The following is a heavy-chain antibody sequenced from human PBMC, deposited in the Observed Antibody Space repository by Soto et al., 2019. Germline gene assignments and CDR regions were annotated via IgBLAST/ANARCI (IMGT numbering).Heavy chain of an antibody. Sequence: SETLSLTCTVSGGSISSGGYYWSWIRQHPGKGLEWIGYIYYSGSTYYNPSLKSRVTISVDTSKNQFSLKLSSVTAADTAVYYCARADIVATIKGSYYYYGMDVWGQGTTVTVSS. CDR1: GGSISSGGYY. J-gene: IGHJ6*02. D-gene: IGHD5-12*01. CDR2: IYYSGST. CDR3: ARADIVATIKGSYYYYGMDV. V-gene: IGHV4-31*03.